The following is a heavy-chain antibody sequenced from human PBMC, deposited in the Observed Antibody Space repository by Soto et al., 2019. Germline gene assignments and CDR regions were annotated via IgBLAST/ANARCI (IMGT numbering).Heavy chain of an antibody. V-gene: IGHV1-18*01. CDR1: GYIFTSYG. J-gene: IGHJ2*01. CDR3: ARDLEWRHRDGPKNFDL. D-gene: IGHD3-3*01. CDR2: ISTYNGDT. Sequence: ASVKVSCKASGYIFTSYGISWVRQAPGQGLEWMGWISTYNGDTNYAQKLQDRVTMTTYTPTSTAYMELRSLRSDDTAVYYCARDLEWRHRDGPKNFDLWGRGTLVTVSS.